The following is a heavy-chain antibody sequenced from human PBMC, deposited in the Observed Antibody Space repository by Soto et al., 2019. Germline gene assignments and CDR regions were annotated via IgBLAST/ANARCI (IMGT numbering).Heavy chain of an antibody. J-gene: IGHJ4*02. CDR2: ITRDSAYI. D-gene: IGHD2-15*01. CDR1: GFTFSFYT. CDR3: AKARIEPYCSGGRCPPPDY. V-gene: IGHV3-21*01. Sequence: EVQLMESGGGLVKPGESLRLSCAASGFTFSFYTMDWVHQAPGKGLEWVSSITRDSAYIYYADSVKGRFTISRDNAKNSLYLQMNSLRADDTAVYYCAKARIEPYCSGGRCPPPDYWGQGTLVTVSS.